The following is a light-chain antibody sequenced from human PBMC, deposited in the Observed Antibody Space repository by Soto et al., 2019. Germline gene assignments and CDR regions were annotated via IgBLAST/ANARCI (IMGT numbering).Light chain of an antibody. J-gene: IGLJ1*01. CDR1: SSNIGGKS. Sequence: QSVMTQPPSVSAAPGQKVTISCSGSSSNIGGKSVSWYQQLPGTAPKLLIYDDNKRPSGIPDRFSGSKSGTSATLGITGFHTGDEADYYCGSWDSSLSAYVFGTGTKVTVL. CDR3: GSWDSSLSAYV. V-gene: IGLV1-51*01. CDR2: DDN.